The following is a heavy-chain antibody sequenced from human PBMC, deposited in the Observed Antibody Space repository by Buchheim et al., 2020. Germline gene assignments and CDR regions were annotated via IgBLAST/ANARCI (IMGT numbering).Heavy chain of an antibody. CDR3: ARFSVVAGTYWYFDL. V-gene: IGHV4-59*08. CDR2: VYSSGGT. Sequence: QVQLQESGPGLVKPSETLSLTCTVSGDSTSISGYYWTWIRQPPGRGLEWIGYVYSSGGTNFNPSLRSRVTMSIDTSRNQFSLKLASVTAADTATYYCARFSVVAGTYWYFDLWGRGTL. J-gene: IGHJ2*01. D-gene: IGHD6-19*01. CDR1: GDSTSISGYY.